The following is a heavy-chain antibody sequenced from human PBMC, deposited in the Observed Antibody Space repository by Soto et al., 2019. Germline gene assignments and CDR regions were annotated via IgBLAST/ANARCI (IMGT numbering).Heavy chain of an antibody. CDR3: AIDLAVAGGATDAFDI. D-gene: IGHD6-19*01. J-gene: IGHJ3*02. CDR1: GGSISSGGYY. V-gene: IGHV4-31*03. Sequence: QVQLQESGPGLVKRSQTLSLTCTVSGGSISSGGYYWSWIRQHPGKGLEWIGYIYYSGSTYYNPSLKSRVTISVDTSKNQFSLKLSSVTAADTAVYYCAIDLAVAGGATDAFDIWGQGTMVTVSS. CDR2: IYYSGST.